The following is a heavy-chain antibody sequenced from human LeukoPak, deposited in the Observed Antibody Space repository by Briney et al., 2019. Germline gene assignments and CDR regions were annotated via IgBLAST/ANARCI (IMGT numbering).Heavy chain of an antibody. Sequence: GGSLILSCSASGFTFWNYAMHWVRQAPGKGLEYVSVISSSHTYYADSVKGRFSISRDNSKNTVYLQMTSLRAEDTALYYCVRDDWGFDYWGEGTLVTVSS. CDR1: GFTFWNYA. CDR3: VRDDWGFDY. D-gene: IGHD7-27*01. CDR2: ISSSHT. J-gene: IGHJ4*02. V-gene: IGHV3-64D*06.